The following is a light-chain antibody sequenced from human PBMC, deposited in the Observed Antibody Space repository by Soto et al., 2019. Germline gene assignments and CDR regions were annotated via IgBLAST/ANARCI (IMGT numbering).Light chain of an antibody. V-gene: IGKV1-39*01. CDR3: QQTYSAPWR. Sequence: DIPMTQSPSSLSASVGDRVTITCRASQNINTFLHWYQQKPGKAPKLLIYAASNLQSGVPSRFSGGGSGTDFTVTISNLHPEDFATYYCQQTYSAPWRFGQGTKVDI. CDR1: QNINTF. J-gene: IGKJ1*01. CDR2: AAS.